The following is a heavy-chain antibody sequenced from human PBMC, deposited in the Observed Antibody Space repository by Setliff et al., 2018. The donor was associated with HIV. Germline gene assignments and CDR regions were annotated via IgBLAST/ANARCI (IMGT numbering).Heavy chain of an antibody. CDR1: GVSISNYY. V-gene: IGHV4-59*01. D-gene: IGHD3-3*01. Sequence: SETLSLTCTVSGVSISNYYWSWIRQPPGKGLEWIGYMYYSGNTNYNPSLKSRVTISVDTSKSQFSLKLNSVTAADTAVYFCAREKSITSAWYGGYYFDYWGQGTTVTVSS. J-gene: IGHJ4*02. CDR3: AREKSITSAWYGGYYFDY. CDR2: MYYSGNT.